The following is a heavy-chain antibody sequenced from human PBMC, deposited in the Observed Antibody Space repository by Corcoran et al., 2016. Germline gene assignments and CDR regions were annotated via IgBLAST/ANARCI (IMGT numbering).Heavy chain of an antibody. CDR2: INPSGGST. J-gene: IGHJ6*02. Sequence: QVQLVQSGAEVKKPGASVKVSCKASGYTFTSYYMHWVRQAPGQGLEWMGIINPSGGSTSYAQKFQGRVTMTRDTSTSTVYMELSSLTSEDTAVYYGARDELDGSVDYGMDVWGQGTAVTVSS. D-gene: IGHD3-10*01. CDR3: ARDELDGSVDYGMDV. CDR1: GYTFTSYY. V-gene: IGHV1-46*01.